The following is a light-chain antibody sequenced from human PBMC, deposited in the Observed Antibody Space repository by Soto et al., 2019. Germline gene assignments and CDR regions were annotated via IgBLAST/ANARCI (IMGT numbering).Light chain of an antibody. CDR1: QAISNY. J-gene: IGKJ5*01. CDR3: QQSYSTPIT. V-gene: IGKV1-27*01. Sequence: DIQMPQSPSSLSASVGDRVTITCRASQAISNYLAWYQQKPGKVPKLLIYAASTLQSGVPSRFSGSGSGTDFTLTISSLQPEDFATYYCQQSYSTPITFGQGTRLEIK. CDR2: AAS.